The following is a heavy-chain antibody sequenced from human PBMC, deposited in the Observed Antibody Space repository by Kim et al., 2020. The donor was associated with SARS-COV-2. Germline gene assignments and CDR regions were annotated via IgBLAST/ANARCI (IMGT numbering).Heavy chain of an antibody. D-gene: IGHD3-22*01. V-gene: IGHV3-23*01. CDR2: ISGSGGST. J-gene: IGHJ5*02. Sequence: GGSLRLSCAASGFTFSSYAMSWVRQAPGKGLEWVSAISGSGGSTYYADSVKGRFTISRDNSKNTLYLQMNSLRAEDTAVYYCAKAPDYYDSSGYYYHWGQGTLVTVSS. CDR1: GFTFSSYA. CDR3: AKAPDYYDSSGYYYH.